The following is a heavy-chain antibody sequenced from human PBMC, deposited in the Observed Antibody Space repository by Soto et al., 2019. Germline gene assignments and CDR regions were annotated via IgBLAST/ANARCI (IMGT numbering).Heavy chain of an antibody. CDR1: GVTFTTYA. Sequence: QVRLVQSEAEVKKPGSSVRVSCKASGVTFTTYAYNWVRQAPGRGLEWLGGIVGVSGERKYAQQFQDRVTITADKSTGTTYLDFSWLTSADTAVYYCAILPQSGTYFRYDFWGQGTVVTVSS. D-gene: IGHD6-25*01. CDR3: AILPQSGTYFRYDF. CDR2: IVGVSGER. J-gene: IGHJ4*02. V-gene: IGHV1-69*06.